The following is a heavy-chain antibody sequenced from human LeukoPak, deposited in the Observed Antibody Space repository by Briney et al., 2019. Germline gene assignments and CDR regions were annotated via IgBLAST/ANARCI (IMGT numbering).Heavy chain of an antibody. V-gene: IGHV1-24*01. Sequence: ASVKVSCKVSGYTLTELSMHWVRQAPGKGLEWMGGFDPEDGEAIYAQKFQGRATMTEDTSTDTAYMELSSLRSEDTAVYYCATDGLTMVRGSYYYMDVWGKGTTVTVSS. D-gene: IGHD3-10*01. CDR1: GYTLTELS. CDR2: FDPEDGEA. J-gene: IGHJ6*03. CDR3: ATDGLTMVRGSYYYMDV.